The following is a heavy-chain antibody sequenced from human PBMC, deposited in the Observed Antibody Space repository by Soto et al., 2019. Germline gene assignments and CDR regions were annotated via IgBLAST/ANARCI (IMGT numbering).Heavy chain of an antibody. J-gene: IGHJ3*02. CDR1: GFTLSSYS. CDR3: ARVGSYCSGGSCYKHGAFDI. V-gene: IGHV3-21*01. CDR2: ISSSSSYI. D-gene: IGHD2-15*01. Sequence: GGSLRLSCAASGFTLSSYSMNWARQAPGKGLEWVSSISSSSSYIYYADSVKGRFTISRDNAKNSLYLQMNSLRAEDTAVYYCARVGSYCSGGSCYKHGAFDIWGQGTMVTVSS.